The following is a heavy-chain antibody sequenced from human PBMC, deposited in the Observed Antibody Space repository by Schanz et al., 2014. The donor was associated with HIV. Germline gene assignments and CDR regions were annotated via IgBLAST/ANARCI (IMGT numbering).Heavy chain of an antibody. CDR2: IWNDGSNT. V-gene: IGHV3-33*03. CDR3: AKPEYDSRGNSQSHFDY. D-gene: IGHD3-22*01. Sequence: QVQLVESGGGVVQPGGSLRLSCAVSGITFSGFPFSNYGMHWVRQTPGKGLEWVAVIWNDGSNTFYADSVNGRFTISRDKSKNTLYLQMTTLRIDDTAVYYCAKPEYDSRGNSQSHFDYWGQGTLVTVSS. J-gene: IGHJ4*02. CDR1: GITFSGFPFSNYG.